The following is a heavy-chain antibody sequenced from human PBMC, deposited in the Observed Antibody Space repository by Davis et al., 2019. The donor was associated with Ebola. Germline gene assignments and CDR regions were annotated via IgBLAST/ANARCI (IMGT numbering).Heavy chain of an antibody. CDR2: ISISGGST. CDR1: GFPFSSYA. D-gene: IGHD3-22*01. CDR3: AKDQFGYDSSGYYYVYLDY. J-gene: IGHJ4*02. Sequence: GESLKISCAASGFPFSSYAMSWVRQAPGKGLEWVSAISISGGSTYYADSVKGRFTISRDNSKNTLYLQMNSLRAEDTAVYYCAKDQFGYDSSGYYYVYLDYWGQGTLVTVYS. V-gene: IGHV3-23*01.